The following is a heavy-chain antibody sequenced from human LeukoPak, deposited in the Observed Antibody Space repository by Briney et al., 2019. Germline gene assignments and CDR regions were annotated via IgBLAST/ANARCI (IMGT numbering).Heavy chain of an antibody. D-gene: IGHD3-3*01. V-gene: IGHV1-24*01. J-gene: IGHJ4*02. CDR3: AAPNLFWSGSSFDY. CDR2: VDPEDKKT. CDR1: GYPLSEFF. Sequence: ASVKVSCKVSGYPLSEFFIHWVRQAPGKGLEWLGGVDPEDKKTIYAHKFEGRVTMTEDTSTNTASMELTSLRSEDTATYFCAAPNLFWSGSSFDYWGQGVVVTVSS.